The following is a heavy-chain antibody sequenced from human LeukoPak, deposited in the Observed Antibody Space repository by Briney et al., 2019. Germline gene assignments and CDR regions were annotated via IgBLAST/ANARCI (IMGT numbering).Heavy chain of an antibody. V-gene: IGHV4-38-2*02. CDR1: GYSIGSGYY. CDR3: ARGLL. Sequence: SETLSLTCTVSGYSIGSGYYWGWTRQSPGKGLEWIGKISHSGNTLYNPSLKSRVTISIDISKNQFSLNLTSVTAADTAIYYCARGLLWGQGTLVTVSS. CDR2: ISHSGNT. J-gene: IGHJ1*01.